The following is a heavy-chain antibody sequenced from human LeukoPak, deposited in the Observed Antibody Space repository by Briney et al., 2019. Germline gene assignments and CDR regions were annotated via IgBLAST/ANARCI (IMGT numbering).Heavy chain of an antibody. D-gene: IGHD3-16*01. V-gene: IGHV1-2*06. Sequence: ASVKVACKASGYTFTGYYIHWVRQAPGQGLEWVGRINPNSGGTNYAQKFQGRVTMTRDTPISTAYMELRTLTSDDTAVYYCARSLGVFNTTYDYYYMDVWGKGSTVTVSS. J-gene: IGHJ6*03. CDR3: ARSLGVFNTTYDYYYMDV. CDR1: GYTFTGYY. CDR2: INPNSGGT.